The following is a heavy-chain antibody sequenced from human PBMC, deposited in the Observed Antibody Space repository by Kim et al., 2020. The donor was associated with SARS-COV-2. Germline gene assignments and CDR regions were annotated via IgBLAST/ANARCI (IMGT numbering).Heavy chain of an antibody. D-gene: IGHD3-10*01. Sequence: ASVKVSCKASGYTFTSYAMNWVRQAPGQGLEWMGWINTNTGNPTYAQGFTGRFVFSLDTSVSTAYLQISSLKAEDTAVYYCARGGPYYYGSGSYYPDAFDIGGQGTMVTVSS. V-gene: IGHV7-4-1*02. CDR2: INTNTGNP. CDR1: GYTFTSYA. CDR3: ARGGPYYYGSGSYYPDAFDI. J-gene: IGHJ3*02.